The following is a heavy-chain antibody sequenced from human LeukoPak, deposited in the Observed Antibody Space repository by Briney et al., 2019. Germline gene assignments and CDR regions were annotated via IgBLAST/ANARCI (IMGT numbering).Heavy chain of an antibody. CDR3: ARVPYSYGYEIDY. J-gene: IGHJ4*02. CDR1: GGSIDNGSYF. V-gene: IGHV4-61*09. Sequence: SETLSLTCSVSGGSIDNGSYFWTWIRQSAGKGLEWIGHIYTSGSTTYNPSLKSRVTISLDTSKNQFSLTLNFVTAADTAVYYCARVPYSYGYEIDYWGQGTLVTVSS. CDR2: IYTSGST. D-gene: IGHD5-18*01.